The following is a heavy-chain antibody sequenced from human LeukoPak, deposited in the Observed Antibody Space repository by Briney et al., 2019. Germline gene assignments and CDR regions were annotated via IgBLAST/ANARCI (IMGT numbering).Heavy chain of an antibody. D-gene: IGHD3-3*01. CDR3: ARDSGNVLRFLEWPTPGYFDY. Sequence: ASVKVSCKASGYTFTGYYMHWVRQAPGQGLEWMGWIDPNSGGTNYAQKFQGRVTMTRDTSISTAYMELSRLRSDDTAVYYCARDSGNVLRFLEWPTPGYFDYWGQGTLVTVSS. J-gene: IGHJ4*02. V-gene: IGHV1-2*02. CDR2: IDPNSGGT. CDR1: GYTFTGYY.